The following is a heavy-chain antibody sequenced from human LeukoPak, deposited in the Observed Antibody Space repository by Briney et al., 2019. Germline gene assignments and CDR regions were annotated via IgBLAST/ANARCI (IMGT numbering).Heavy chain of an antibody. D-gene: IGHD3-3*01. V-gene: IGHV3-21*01. J-gene: IGHJ5*02. Sequence: GGSLRLSCAASGFTFSSYAMSWVRQAPGKGLEWVSAISSSSSYIYYADSVKGRFTISRDNAKNSLYLQMNGLRAEDTAVYYCAREADYDFWSGYFEVNWFDPWGQGTLVTVSS. CDR2: ISSSSSYI. CDR3: AREADYDFWSGYFEVNWFDP. CDR1: GFTFSSYA.